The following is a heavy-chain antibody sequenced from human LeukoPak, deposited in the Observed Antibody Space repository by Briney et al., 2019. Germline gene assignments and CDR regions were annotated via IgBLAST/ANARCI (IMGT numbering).Heavy chain of an antibody. CDR1: GYTFTSYG. CDR2: ISAYNGNT. V-gene: IGHV1-18*01. CDR3: ARDLPYSSSWESIDY. D-gene: IGHD6-13*01. J-gene: IGHJ4*02. Sequence: ASVTVSCKASGYTFTSYGISWVRQAPGQGLEWMGWISAYNGNTNYAQKLQGRVTMTTDTSTSTAYMELSSLRSDDTAVYYCARDLPYSSSWESIDYWGQGTLVTVSS.